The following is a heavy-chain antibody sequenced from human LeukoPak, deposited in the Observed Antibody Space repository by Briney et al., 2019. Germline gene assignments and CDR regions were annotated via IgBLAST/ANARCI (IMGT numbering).Heavy chain of an antibody. V-gene: IGHV3-7*01. CDR2: IKQDGSEK. Sequence: GGSLRLSCAASGFTFSSYWMSWVRQAPGKGLEWVANIKQDGSEKYYVDSVKGRFTISRDNAKNSLYLQMNSLRAEDTAVYYCAREQYYDLRQGTYYYYYMDVWGKGTTVTVSS. J-gene: IGHJ6*03. D-gene: IGHD3-3*01. CDR3: AREQYYDLRQGTYYYYYMDV. CDR1: GFTFSSYW.